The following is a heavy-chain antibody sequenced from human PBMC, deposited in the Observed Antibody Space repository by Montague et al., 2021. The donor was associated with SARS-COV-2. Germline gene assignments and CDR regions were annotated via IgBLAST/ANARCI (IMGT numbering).Heavy chain of an antibody. CDR1: GGSISSSNYY. CDR2: IYDSGXT. D-gene: IGHD5-12*01. J-gene: IGHJ3*02. Sequence: SETLSLTCTVSGGSISSSNYYWDWIRQPPGKGLEWIGSIYDSGXTXYXXXXKXRVTISVDTSKNHFSLKLRSVTAADTAVYYCARQGRKLLPVATTIGGFDIWGQGTMVTVSS. V-gene: IGHV4-39*01. CDR3: ARQGRKLLPVATTIGGFDI.